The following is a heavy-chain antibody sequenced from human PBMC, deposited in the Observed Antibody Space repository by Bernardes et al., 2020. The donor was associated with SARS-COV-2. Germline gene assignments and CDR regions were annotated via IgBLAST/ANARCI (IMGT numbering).Heavy chain of an antibody. V-gene: IGHV4-59*01. CDR3: ATRTPGGAFDI. D-gene: IGHD2-15*01. CDR1: GGSISSYY. Sequence: SETLSLTCTVSGGSISSYYWSWLRQPPGKGLEWIGYIYHSGSTNYNPSLKSRVTISVGTSKNQFSLKLSSVTAADTAVYYCATRTPGGAFDIWGQGTMVTVSS. CDR2: IYHSGST. J-gene: IGHJ3*02.